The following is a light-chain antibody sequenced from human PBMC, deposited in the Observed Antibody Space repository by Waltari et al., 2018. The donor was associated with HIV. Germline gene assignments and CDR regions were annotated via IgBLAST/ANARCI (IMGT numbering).Light chain of an antibody. CDR2: AAS. CDR3: QQTFSNLYT. CDR1: QNINTY. V-gene: IGKV1-39*01. Sequence: DIQMTQSPSSLSASVGDRVTISCRASQNINTYLDWYQQRPGAAPKLLIYAASTSQTGVPSRFSGSGSGTDFTLTISSLQPEDFATYYCQQTFSNLYTFGLGTKVEIK. J-gene: IGKJ2*01.